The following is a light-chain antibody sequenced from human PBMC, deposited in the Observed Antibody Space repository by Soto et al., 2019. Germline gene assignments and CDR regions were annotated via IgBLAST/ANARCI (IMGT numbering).Light chain of an antibody. CDR2: GPS. Sequence: EIVMTQSPATLSVSPGERATLSCMASQSVSGNLAWYQQKPGQPPRLLIYGPSTRATGIPARFSGSGSGTEFTLTISSLQSEDFAVYYCQQYNNWTLSFGGGIKVEIK. CDR1: QSVSGN. J-gene: IGKJ4*01. V-gene: IGKV3-15*01. CDR3: QQYNNWTLS.